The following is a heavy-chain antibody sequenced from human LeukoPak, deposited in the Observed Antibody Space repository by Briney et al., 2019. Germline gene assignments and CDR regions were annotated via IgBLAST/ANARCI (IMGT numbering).Heavy chain of an antibody. D-gene: IGHD3-16*01. CDR1: GYTFTGFY. CDR3: ARRLFMFGGVITRDHDAFDI. V-gene: IGHV1-2*02. J-gene: IGHJ3*02. CDR2: INPNSGGT. Sequence: ASVKVSCRASGYTFTGFYMHWVRQAPGQGLEWMGWINPNSGGTNYAQKFQGRVTMTRDTSISTAYMELSRLGSDDTAVYYCARRLFMFGGVITRDHDAFDIWGQGTMVTVSS.